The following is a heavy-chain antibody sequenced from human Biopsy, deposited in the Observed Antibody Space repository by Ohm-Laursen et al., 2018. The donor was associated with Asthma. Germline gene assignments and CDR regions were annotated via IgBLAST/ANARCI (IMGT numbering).Heavy chain of an antibody. CDR1: GFTFSIYD. D-gene: IGHD3-3*02. Sequence: GTLSLTCAASGFTFSIYDIHWVRQVPGKGLEWVANIKHDGSEKNHVDSLKGRFTISRDDAKNSLYLQMNSLRAEDTAVYYCARTFHFWSPYHAEHYQLWGQGTLVTVSS. CDR2: IKHDGSEK. CDR3: ARTFHFWSPYHAEHYQL. J-gene: IGHJ1*01. V-gene: IGHV3-7*01.